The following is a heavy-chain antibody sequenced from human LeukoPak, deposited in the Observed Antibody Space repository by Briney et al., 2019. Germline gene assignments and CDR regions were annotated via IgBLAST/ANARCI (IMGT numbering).Heavy chain of an antibody. D-gene: IGHD4-11*01. CDR3: ARDGLQGSIL. CDR2: IYNSGST. J-gene: IGHJ4*02. CDR1: GGSTSGYY. V-gene: IGHV4-59*01. Sequence: PSETLSLTCTVSGGSTSGYYWSWIRQPPGKGLEWIGYIYNSGSTTYNPSLKSRVTISVDTSKNQFSLRLRSVTAVDTAVYYCARDGLQGSILWGQGTLVTVSS.